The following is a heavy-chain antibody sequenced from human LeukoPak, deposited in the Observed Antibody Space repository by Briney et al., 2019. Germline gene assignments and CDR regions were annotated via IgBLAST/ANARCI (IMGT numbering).Heavy chain of an antibody. CDR1: GGSISSGGYY. V-gene: IGHV4-31*03. D-gene: IGHD3-3*01. CDR3: ARSGGYYDQREYHYGMDV. Sequence: SETLSLTCTVSGGSISSGGYYWSWIRQHPGKGLEWIGYIYYSGGTYYNPSLKSRVTISADTSKNQFSLKLSSVTDADTAVYYCARSGGYYDQREYHYGMDVWGQGTTVTVSS. J-gene: IGHJ6*02. CDR2: IYYSGGT.